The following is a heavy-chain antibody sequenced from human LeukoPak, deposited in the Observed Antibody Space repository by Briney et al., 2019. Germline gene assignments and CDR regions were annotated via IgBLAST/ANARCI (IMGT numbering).Heavy chain of an antibody. V-gene: IGHV3-23*01. CDR2: ISGSDGST. CDR1: EFTFSSYS. D-gene: IGHD6-19*01. CDR3: AKSMTLQWRGFFDL. Sequence: PGGSLRLSCAASEFTFSSYSMNWVRQAPEKGLEWVSAISGSDGSTYYADSVKGRFTISRDNSKNTLYLQKNSLRADDTAIYYCAKSMTLQWRGFFDLWGRGTHVTVSS. J-gene: IGHJ2*01.